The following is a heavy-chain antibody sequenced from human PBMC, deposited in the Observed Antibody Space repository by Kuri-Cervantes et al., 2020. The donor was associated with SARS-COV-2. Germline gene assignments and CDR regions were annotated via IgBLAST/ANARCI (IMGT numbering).Heavy chain of an antibody. CDR3: AIFFIPGVVDY. CDR2: IDPRDSNT. J-gene: IGHJ4*02. Sequence: GGSLRLSCKVSGFSITSYFISWLRQLPGGSLEWMGRIDPRDSNTNYSPSFQGHVTFSADKSMNTAYLKWSGLRASDTAIYYCAIFFIPGVVDYWGPGTLVTVSS. D-gene: IGHD2-21*01. CDR1: GFSITSYF. V-gene: IGHV5-10-1*01.